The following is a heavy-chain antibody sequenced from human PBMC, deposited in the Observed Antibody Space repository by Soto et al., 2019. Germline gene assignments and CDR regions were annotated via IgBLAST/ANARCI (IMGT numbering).Heavy chain of an antibody. CDR2: ISSSSSYT. D-gene: IGHD3-10*01. CDR3: ATFSSPVTYGSGSYYNGVDY. Sequence: PGGSLRLSCAASGFTFSDYYMSWIRLAPGKGLEWVSYISSSSSYTNYADSVKGRFTISRDNAKNSLYLQMNSLRAEDTAVYYCATFSSPVTYGSGSYYNGVDYWGQGTLVTVSS. CDR1: GFTFSDYY. V-gene: IGHV3-11*03. J-gene: IGHJ4*02.